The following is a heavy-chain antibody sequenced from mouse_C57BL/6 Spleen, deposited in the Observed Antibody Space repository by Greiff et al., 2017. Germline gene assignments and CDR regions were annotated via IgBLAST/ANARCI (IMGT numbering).Heavy chain of an antibody. CDR1: GYAFTNYL. J-gene: IGHJ3*01. CDR3: ARWVYA. D-gene: IGHD1-1*01. CDR2: INPGSGGT. V-gene: IGHV1-54*01. Sequence: VKVVESGAELVRPGTSVKVSCKASGYAFTNYLIEWVKQRPGQGLEWIGVINPGSGGTNYNEKFKGKATLTADKSSSTAYMQLSSLTSEDSAVYFCARWVYAWGQGTLVTVSA.